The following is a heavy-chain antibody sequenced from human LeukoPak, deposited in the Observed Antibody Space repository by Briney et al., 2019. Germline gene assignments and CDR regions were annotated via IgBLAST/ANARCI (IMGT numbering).Heavy chain of an antibody. V-gene: IGHV4-30-4*01. Sequence: SQTLSLTCTVSGGSISSGDYYWSWIRQPPGKGLEWIGYIYYSGSTYYNPSLKSRVTISVDTSKNQFSLKLSSVTAADTAVYYCARASFDPGSYHPQQRPYYYYGMDVWGQGTTVTVSS. J-gene: IGHJ6*02. CDR1: GGSISSGDYY. CDR2: IYYSGST. CDR3: ARASFDPGSYHPQQRPYYYYGMDV. D-gene: IGHD3-10*01.